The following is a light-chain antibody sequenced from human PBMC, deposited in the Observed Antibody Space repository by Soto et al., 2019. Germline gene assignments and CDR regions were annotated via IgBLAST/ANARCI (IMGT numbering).Light chain of an antibody. Sequence: DIQLTQSPSFLSPSIGESVTITCRASQVIITSLALDQVKPGKAPKLLIYAASTLESGVPSRFSATVTGTEFSLTITSLQPEDFATYYCQQLFDSPITFGQGTRLEIK. CDR3: QQLFDSPIT. CDR2: AAS. V-gene: IGKV1-9*01. J-gene: IGKJ5*01. CDR1: QVIITS.